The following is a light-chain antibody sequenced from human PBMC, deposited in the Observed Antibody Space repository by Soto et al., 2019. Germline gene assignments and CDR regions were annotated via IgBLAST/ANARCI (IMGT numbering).Light chain of an antibody. J-gene: IGKJ4*01. CDR1: HDVSNY. CDR3: QQYNDLPLT. CDR2: DAS. Sequence: DIPMTQSPSSLSASVGDRVTITCQASHDVSNYLNWYRQEPGKAPSLLIYDASVLETGVPSRFKGNGSWAKFPFASPSPAAEESCKNLCQQYNDLPLTFGGGTKVEI. V-gene: IGKV1-33*01.